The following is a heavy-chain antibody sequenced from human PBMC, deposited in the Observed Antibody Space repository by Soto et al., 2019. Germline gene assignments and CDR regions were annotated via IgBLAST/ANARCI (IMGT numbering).Heavy chain of an antibody. CDR2: IYTSGST. Sequence: QVQLQESGPGLVKPSETLSLTCTVSGGSISSYYWSWIRQPAGKGLEWIGRIYTSGSTNYNPSLKSRVTMSVDMSKNQFSRKLGSVAAADAAVYYCARVRYDSSGYYYFDYWGQGTLVTVSS. J-gene: IGHJ4*02. V-gene: IGHV4-4*07. CDR1: GGSISSYY. D-gene: IGHD3-22*01. CDR3: ARVRYDSSGYYYFDY.